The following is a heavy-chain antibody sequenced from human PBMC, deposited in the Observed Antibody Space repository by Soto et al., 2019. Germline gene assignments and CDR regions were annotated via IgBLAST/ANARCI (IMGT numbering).Heavy chain of an antibody. J-gene: IGHJ6*02. CDR1: GLTFSDHY. D-gene: IGHD3-10*01. CDR3: ARAPYFGSGTYYYYALDV. CDR2: ISSSAGTI. Sequence: QVQLVESGGGLVKPGGSLRLSCAASGLTFSDHYMTWIRQAPGKGLEWISYISSSAGTIYYADSVKGRFTISRDNAKNPQYRQMTNLRAEDTAVYYCARAPYFGSGTYYYYALDVWGQGTTVTVSS. V-gene: IGHV3-11*01.